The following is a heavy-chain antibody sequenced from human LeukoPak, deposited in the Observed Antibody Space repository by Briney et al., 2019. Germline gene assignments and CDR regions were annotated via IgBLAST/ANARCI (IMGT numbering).Heavy chain of an antibody. Sequence: SETLSLTCAVYGGSFSGYYWSWIRQPPGKGLEWIGEISHSGSPNYNPSLKSRVTISVDTSKNHFSLRLRSVTAADTAVYYCARGYARFYYYYMDVWGKGTTVTVSS. V-gene: IGHV4-34*01. CDR2: ISHSGSP. D-gene: IGHD6-6*01. J-gene: IGHJ6*03. CDR1: GGSFSGYY. CDR3: ARGYARFYYYYMDV.